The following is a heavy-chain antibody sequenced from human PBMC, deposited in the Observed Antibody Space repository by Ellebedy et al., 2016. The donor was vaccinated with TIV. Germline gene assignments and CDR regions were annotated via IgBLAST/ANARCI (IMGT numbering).Heavy chain of an antibody. D-gene: IGHD3-10*01. CDR3: ARARFGSGSRQLFDY. J-gene: IGHJ4*02. CDR1: GFTFSSYS. V-gene: IGHV3-48*01. Sequence: GESLKISCAGSGFTFSSYSMSWVRRAPGKGLEWLSYINPSTSAIYNADSVKCRFTISRDNAQNSVFLQMNSLRVEDTAIYYCARARFGSGSRQLFDYWGQGALVTVSS. CDR2: INPSTSAI.